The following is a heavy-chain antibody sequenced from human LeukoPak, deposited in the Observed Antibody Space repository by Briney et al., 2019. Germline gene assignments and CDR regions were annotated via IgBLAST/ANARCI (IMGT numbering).Heavy chain of an antibody. V-gene: IGHV3-23*01. Sequence: GGSLRLSCVASEFTFSSHAMNWVRQAPGKGLEWVSSISGGGESTYYADSVKGRFTVSRDSSKNTLYLQINSLRGEDTAVYYCAKGKYSSGGVPDYWGQGTLVTVSS. D-gene: IGHD6-19*01. CDR1: EFTFSSHA. J-gene: IGHJ4*02. CDR2: ISGGGEST. CDR3: AKGKYSSGGVPDY.